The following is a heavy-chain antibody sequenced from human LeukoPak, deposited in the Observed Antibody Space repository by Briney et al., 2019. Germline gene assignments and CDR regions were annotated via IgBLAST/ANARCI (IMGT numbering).Heavy chain of an antibody. D-gene: IGHD6-13*01. V-gene: IGHV5-51*01. CDR2: IYPGDSDT. Sequence: GESLKISCKGSGYSFTSYWIGWVRQMPGKGLEWMGIIYPGDSDTRYSPSFQGQVTISADKSISTAYLQWSSLKASDTAMYYCARIHEYSSSWYGAALDYWGQGTLVTASS. J-gene: IGHJ4*02. CDR3: ARIHEYSSSWYGAALDY. CDR1: GYSFTSYW.